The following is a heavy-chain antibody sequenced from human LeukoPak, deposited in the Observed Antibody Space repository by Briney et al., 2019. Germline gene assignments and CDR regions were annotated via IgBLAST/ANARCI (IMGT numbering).Heavy chain of an antibody. D-gene: IGHD2-2*01. CDR2: IIPIFGTA. Sequence: ASVKVSCKASGGTFSSYAISWVRQAPGQGLEWMGGIIPIFGTANYAQKFQGRVTITADESTSTAYMELSSLRSEDTAVYYCARGRIVVVPAAMGYGWFDPWGQGTLVTVSS. CDR1: GGTFSSYA. V-gene: IGHV1-69*13. CDR3: ARGRIVVVPAAMGYGWFDP. J-gene: IGHJ5*02.